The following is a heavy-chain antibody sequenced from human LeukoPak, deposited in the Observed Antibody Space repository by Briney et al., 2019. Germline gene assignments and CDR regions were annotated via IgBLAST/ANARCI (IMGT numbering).Heavy chain of an antibody. J-gene: IGHJ4*02. CDR1: GGTFSSYA. D-gene: IGHD6-6*01. CDR3: ARVGGIAARAFDY. CDR2: IIPIFGTA. Sequence: GSSVKVSCKASGGTFSSYAVSWVRQAPGQGLEWMGGIIPIFGTANYAQKFQGRVTITADESTSTAYMELSSLRSEDTAVYYCARVGGIAARAFDYWGQGTLVTVSS. V-gene: IGHV1-69*01.